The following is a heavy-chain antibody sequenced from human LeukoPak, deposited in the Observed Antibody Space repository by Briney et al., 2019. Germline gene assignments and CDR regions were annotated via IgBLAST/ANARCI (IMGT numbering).Heavy chain of an antibody. CDR1: GDSISRSTHY. Sequence: SETLSLTCTVSGDSISRSTHYWAWIRQPPGKGLEWIGSVYYGRSPYFNPSLESRATISVDTSKNHFSLKMSSVTAADTAVYYCARSSGTGTFSYWGQGTLVTVSS. J-gene: IGHJ4*02. V-gene: IGHV4-39*02. D-gene: IGHD6-25*01. CDR2: VYYGRSP. CDR3: ARSSGTGTFSY.